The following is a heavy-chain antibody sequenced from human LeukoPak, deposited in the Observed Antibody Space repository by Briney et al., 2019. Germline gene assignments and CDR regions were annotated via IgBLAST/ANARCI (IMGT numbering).Heavy chain of an antibody. CDR3: ARERTTIVSGTTIGAY. Sequence: GGSLRLSCAASGFTFSNYAMHWVRQAPGKGLEWVTVIFYDGDTKYYADSVKGRFTVSRDNSKNTLYLQLSSLRAEDTAVYYCARERTTIVSGTTIGAYWGQGTQVTVYS. V-gene: IGHV3-30*04. CDR1: GFTFSNYA. CDR2: IFYDGDTK. J-gene: IGHJ4*02. D-gene: IGHD4-11*01.